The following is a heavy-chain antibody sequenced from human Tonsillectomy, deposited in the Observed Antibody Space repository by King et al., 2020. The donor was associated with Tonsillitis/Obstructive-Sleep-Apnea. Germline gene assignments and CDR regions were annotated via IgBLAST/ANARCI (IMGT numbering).Heavy chain of an antibody. D-gene: IGHD4-17*01. CDR2: IYYSGST. J-gene: IGHJ3*02. V-gene: IGHV4-39*01. CDR1: GGSINTNTYY. Sequence: QLQESGPGLVTPSETLSLTCTVSGGSINTNTYYWGWIRQPPGKGLDWIGNIYYSGSTYYNPSLESRVTISVDTSKNQFSLKLSSLTAADTAVYYCARPFNTVTKAFDIWGQGTMVTVSS. CDR3: ARPFNTVTKAFDI.